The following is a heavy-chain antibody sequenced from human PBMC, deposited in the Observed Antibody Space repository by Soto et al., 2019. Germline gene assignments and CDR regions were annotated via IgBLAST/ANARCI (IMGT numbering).Heavy chain of an antibody. CDR3: GRSADCSDDCYRPCDY. V-gene: IGHV1-3*01. CDR1: GYTFASYA. Sequence: GASVKVSCKASGYTFASYAMNWVRQAPGQRLEWMGWINAGNGNTKYSQKFQDRVTITRDTSASTVYMELSSLRSEDTAVYYCGRSADCSDDCYRPCDYWGQEILVTVSS. J-gene: IGHJ4*02. D-gene: IGHD2-21*02. CDR2: INAGNGNT.